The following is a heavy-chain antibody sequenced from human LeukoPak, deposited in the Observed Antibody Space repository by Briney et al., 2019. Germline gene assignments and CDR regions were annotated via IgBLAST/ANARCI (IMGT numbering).Heavy chain of an antibody. Sequence: GGSLRLSCAASGFTFSSYGMHWVRQAPGKGLEWVAVISYDGSNKYYADSVKGRFTISRDNSKNTLYLQMNSLRAEDTAVYYCAKTAGTHYGMDVWGQGTTVTVSS. V-gene: IGHV3-30*18. CDR3: AKTAGTHYGMDV. J-gene: IGHJ6*02. D-gene: IGHD6-13*01. CDR1: GFTFSSYG. CDR2: ISYDGSNK.